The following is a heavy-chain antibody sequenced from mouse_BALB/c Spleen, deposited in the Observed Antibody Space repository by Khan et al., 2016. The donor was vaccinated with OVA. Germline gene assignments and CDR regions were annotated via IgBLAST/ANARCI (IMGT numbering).Heavy chain of an antibody. CDR1: GFTFSSYS. D-gene: IGHD4-1*01. CDR3: ASHLTGSFAY. V-gene: IGHV5-6*01. CDR2: ISSDGDYT. Sequence: EVELVESGGDLVKPGGSLKLSCAASGFTFSSYSMSWVRQTPDKRLEWVATISSDGDYTYFPDSVKGRFTISRDNAKNTLNLQMSSLKSGDTALYYCASHLTGSFAYWGQGTLVTVSA. J-gene: IGHJ3*01.